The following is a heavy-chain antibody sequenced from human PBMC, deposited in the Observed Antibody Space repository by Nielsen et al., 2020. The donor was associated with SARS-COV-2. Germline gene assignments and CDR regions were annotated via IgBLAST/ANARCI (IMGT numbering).Heavy chain of an antibody. D-gene: IGHD1-26*01. CDR2: ISPSSSFT. J-gene: IGHJ5*02. CDR1: GFTFSDYY. V-gene: IGHV3-11*05. Sequence: GESLKISCAASGFTFSDYYMSWIRQATVKGLEWISFISPSSSFTNDADSVKGRFTISRDNANNSLYLQMNSLRADDTAVYYCARGGRIVGYNWFDRWGQGTLVTVSS. CDR3: ARGGRIVGYNWFDR.